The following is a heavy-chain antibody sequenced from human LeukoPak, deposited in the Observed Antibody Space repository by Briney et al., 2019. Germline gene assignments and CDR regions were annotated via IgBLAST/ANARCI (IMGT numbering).Heavy chain of an antibody. V-gene: IGHV1-18*01. CDR1: GYTFTSYG. Sequence: ASVKVSCKASGYTFTSYGISWVRQAPGQGLEWMGWISPYNGNTNYAQNLQGRVTMTTDKSTSTAYMELRSLRSDDTAVYYCARDRTIAVAGAGYWGQGTLVTVSS. CDR3: ARDRTIAVAGAGY. J-gene: IGHJ4*02. CDR2: ISPYNGNT. D-gene: IGHD6-19*01.